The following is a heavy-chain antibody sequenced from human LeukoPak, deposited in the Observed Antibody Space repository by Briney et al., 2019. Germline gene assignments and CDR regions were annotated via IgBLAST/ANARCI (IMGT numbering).Heavy chain of an antibody. CDR1: GFTFSTYA. CDR3: TNNPRTATSSY. Sequence: GRSLRLSCVASGFTFSTYAMHWVRQAPGKGLEWVAVVSYDGNNQDYPDSVKGRFTISRDNAKNTLYLQVNSLRAEDTAVYYCTNNPRTATSSYWGQGTLVTVSS. V-gene: IGHV3-30-3*01. J-gene: IGHJ4*02. D-gene: IGHD1-7*01. CDR2: VSYDGNNQ.